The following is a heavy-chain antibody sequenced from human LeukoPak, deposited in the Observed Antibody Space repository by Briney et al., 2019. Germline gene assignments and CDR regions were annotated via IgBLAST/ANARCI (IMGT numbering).Heavy chain of an antibody. CDR3: ARDGPTNYYDSSGYYYYFDY. J-gene: IGHJ4*02. V-gene: IGHV4-61*02. CDR2: IYTSGST. Sequence: SETLSLTCTVSGGSISSGNYYWSWIRQPAGKGLEWIGRIYTSGSTNYNPSLKSRVTISVDTSKNQFSLKLSSVTAADTAVYYCARDGPTNYYDSSGYYYYFDYWGQGTLVTVSS. CDR1: GGSISSGNYY. D-gene: IGHD3-22*01.